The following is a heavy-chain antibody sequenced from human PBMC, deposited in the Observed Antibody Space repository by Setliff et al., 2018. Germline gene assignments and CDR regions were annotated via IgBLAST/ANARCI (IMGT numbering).Heavy chain of an antibody. CDR2: INTGGGSA. CDR1: GYSLTRYY. CDR3: ARAIPYCSGGVCSEDNWFDS. Sequence: ASVKVSCKASGYSLTRYYMHWVRQAPGQGLEWMGIINTGGGSASYAEKFHGRVTMTRDTSTSTFYMEVNIPRSDDTAVYYCARAIPYCSGGVCSEDNWFDSWGQGTLVTVSS. J-gene: IGHJ5*01. V-gene: IGHV1-46*01. D-gene: IGHD2-8*02.